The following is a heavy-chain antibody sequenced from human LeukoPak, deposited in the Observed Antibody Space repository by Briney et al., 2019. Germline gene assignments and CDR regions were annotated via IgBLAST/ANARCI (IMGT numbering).Heavy chain of an antibody. Sequence: GGSLRLSCAASGFTFSSYAMSWVRQAPGKGLEWVSTIRGSGGSTHYADPVKGRFTISRDNSKNSLYLQMNSLRAEDTALYYCAKDGELGIMGYYMDVWGKGTTVTVSS. D-gene: IGHD7-27*01. J-gene: IGHJ6*03. CDR1: GFTFSSYA. CDR3: AKDGELGIMGYYMDV. V-gene: IGHV3-23*01. CDR2: IRGSGGST.